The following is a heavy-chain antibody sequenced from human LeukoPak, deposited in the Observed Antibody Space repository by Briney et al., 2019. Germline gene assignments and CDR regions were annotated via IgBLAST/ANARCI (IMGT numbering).Heavy chain of an antibody. CDR1: GGSFSGYY. D-gene: IGHD2-2*01. V-gene: IGHV4-34*01. CDR3: ARDRVQLGYCSSTSCSRRIFDY. Sequence: SETLSLTCAVYGGSFSGYYWSWIRQPPGKGLEWIGEINQSGSTNYNPSLKSRVTISVDTSKNQFSLKLSSVTAADTAVYYCARDRVQLGYCSSTSCSRRIFDYWGQGTLVTVSS. CDR2: INQSGST. J-gene: IGHJ4*02.